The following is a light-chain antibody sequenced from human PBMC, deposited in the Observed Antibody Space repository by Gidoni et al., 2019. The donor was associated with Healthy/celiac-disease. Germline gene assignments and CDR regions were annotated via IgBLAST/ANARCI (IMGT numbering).Light chain of an antibody. CDR3: SSYTSSSNVV. CDR1: SSDVGGYNY. CDR2: DVS. J-gene: IGLJ2*01. Sequence: QSALTQPASVSGSPGQPITIPCTGTSSDVGGYNYVSWYQQHPGKAPKLMIYDVSNRPSGVSNRFSGSKSSNTASLTSSGLQAEDEADYYCSSYTSSSNVVFGGGTKLTVL. V-gene: IGLV2-14*01.